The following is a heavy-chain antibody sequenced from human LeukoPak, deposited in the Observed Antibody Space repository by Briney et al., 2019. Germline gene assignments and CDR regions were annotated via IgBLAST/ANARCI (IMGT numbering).Heavy chain of an antibody. J-gene: IGHJ3*02. CDR3: ARGGDYYGSGNDAFDI. Sequence: SETLSLTCTVSGGSISSYYWSWIRQPPGKGLEWIGYIYYSGSTNYNPSLKSRVTISVDTSKNQFSLKLSSVTAADTAVYYCARGGDYYGSGNDAFDIWGQGTMVTVSS. CDR1: GGSISSYY. D-gene: IGHD3-10*01. CDR2: IYYSGST. V-gene: IGHV4-59*01.